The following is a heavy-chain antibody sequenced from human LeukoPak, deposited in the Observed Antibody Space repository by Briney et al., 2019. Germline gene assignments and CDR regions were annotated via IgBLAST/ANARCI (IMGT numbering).Heavy chain of an antibody. D-gene: IGHD6-13*01. CDR2: TYYRSKWYN. CDR1: GDSFSSNSAT. CDR3: ARRKAATFGMDV. V-gene: IGHV6-1*01. J-gene: IGHJ6*02. Sequence: PSQTLSLTCAISGDSFSSNSATWNWIRQSPSRGLEWLGRTYYRSKWYNDYAVSMKSRITINPDTSKNQFSLQLNSVTPEDTAVYYWARRKAATFGMDVWGQGTTVTVSS.